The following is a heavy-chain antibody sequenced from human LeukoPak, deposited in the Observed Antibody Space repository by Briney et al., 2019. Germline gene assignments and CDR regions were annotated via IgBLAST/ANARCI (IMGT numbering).Heavy chain of an antibody. D-gene: IGHD5-12*01. CDR2: IYTSGST. J-gene: IGHJ4*02. V-gene: IGHV4-4*07. CDR3: ARDGHLSSGSKEFDY. Sequence: SETLSLTCTVSGGSISSYYWSWIRQPAGKGLEWIGRIYTSGSTNYNPSLKSRVTMSVDTSKNQFSLKLSSVTAADTAVYYCARDGHLSSGSKEFDYWGQGTLVTVSS. CDR1: GGSISSYY.